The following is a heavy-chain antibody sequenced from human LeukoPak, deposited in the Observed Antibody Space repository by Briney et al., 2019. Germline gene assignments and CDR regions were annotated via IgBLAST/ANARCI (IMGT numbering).Heavy chain of an antibody. D-gene: IGHD2-2*02. CDR2: IYHSGST. V-gene: IGHV4-38-2*01. CDR3: ARRTHIVVVPAAILSWFDP. J-gene: IGHJ5*02. CDR1: GYSISSGYY. Sequence: SETLSLTCAVSGYSISSGYYWGWIRQPPGKGLEWIGSIYHSGSTYYNPSLKSRVTISVDTSKNQFSLKLSSVTAADTAVYYCARRTHIVVVPAAILSWFDPWGQGTLVTVSS.